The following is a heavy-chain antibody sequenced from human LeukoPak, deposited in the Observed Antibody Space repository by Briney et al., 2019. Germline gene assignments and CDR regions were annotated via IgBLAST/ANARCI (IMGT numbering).Heavy chain of an antibody. V-gene: IGHV3-23*01. CDR2: ISGSGGDT. D-gene: IGHD3-9*01. J-gene: IGHJ4*02. CDR1: GFTFTYYA. CDR3: AKDLVTGIGEFDY. Sequence: PGGSLRLSCAVSGFTFTYYAMAWVRQTPGKGLEWVSSISGSGGDTHYADSVKGRFTISRDNSKNTVYLQMDSLRVEDTAVYYCAKDLVTGIGEFDYWGQGTLATVSS.